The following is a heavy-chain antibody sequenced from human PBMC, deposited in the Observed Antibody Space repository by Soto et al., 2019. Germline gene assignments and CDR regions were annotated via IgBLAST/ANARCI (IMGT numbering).Heavy chain of an antibody. Sequence: GESLKISCRGSGYSFTNYWIGWVRQMPGKGPEWMGIIYPGDSNTRYSPSFQGQVTISADKSISTAYLQWSSLKASDTAIYYYARLAGGNYYYGMDFWGPGTTVTVSS. V-gene: IGHV5-51*01. CDR1: GYSFTNYW. CDR2: IYPGDSNT. CDR3: ARLAGGNYYYGMDF. J-gene: IGHJ6*02. D-gene: IGHD3-16*01.